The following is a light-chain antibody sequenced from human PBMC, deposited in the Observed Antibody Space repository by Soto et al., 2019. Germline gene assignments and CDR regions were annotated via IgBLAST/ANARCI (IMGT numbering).Light chain of an antibody. CDR2: DDS. CDR3: QAWSSRLV. J-gene: IGLJ2*01. CDR1: KLGGKY. V-gene: IGLV3-1*01. Sequence: SYELTQPPSVSVSPGQTASMTCSGDKLGGKYVCWYQQKPGQSPVLVIYDDSKRPSGIPERFSGSNSGNTATLTISGTQAMDEADYYGQAWSSRLVFGGGTKLTVL.